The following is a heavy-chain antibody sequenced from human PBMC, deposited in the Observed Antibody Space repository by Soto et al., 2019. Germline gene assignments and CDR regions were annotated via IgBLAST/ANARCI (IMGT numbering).Heavy chain of an antibody. Sequence: GGSLRLSCAASGFTFSSYSMNWVRQAPGKGLEWVSSISSSSSYIYYADSVKGRFTISRDNAKNSLYLQMNSLRAEDTAVYYCARNVVSCSSTSCYSLEYYVDVWGKGTTVTVSS. J-gene: IGHJ6*03. CDR1: GFTFSSYS. CDR2: ISSSSSYI. V-gene: IGHV3-21*01. D-gene: IGHD2-2*01. CDR3: ARNVVSCSSTSCYSLEYYVDV.